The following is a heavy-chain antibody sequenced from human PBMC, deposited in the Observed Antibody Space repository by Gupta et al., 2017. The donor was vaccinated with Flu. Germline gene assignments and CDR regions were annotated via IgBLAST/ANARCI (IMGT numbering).Heavy chain of an antibody. CDR3: ARRKGDDSSGSYFDY. CDR1: GFTFSSYA. CDR2: ISGSGGST. V-gene: IGHV3-23*01. J-gene: IGHJ4*02. D-gene: IGHD3-22*01. Sequence: EVQLLESGGGWVQPGGSLRLSCAASGFTFSSYAMSWVRQAPGKGLEWVSAISGSGGSTYYADSGKGRFTISRDNSKNTLYLQMNSLRAEDTAVYYCARRKGDDSSGSYFDYWGQVTLVTVS.